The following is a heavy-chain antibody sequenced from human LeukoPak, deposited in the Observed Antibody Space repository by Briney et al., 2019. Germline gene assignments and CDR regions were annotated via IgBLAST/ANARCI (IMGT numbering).Heavy chain of an antibody. J-gene: IGHJ4*02. V-gene: IGHV3-7*03. CDR1: GFTFSSYW. Sequence: GGSLRLSCAASGFTFSSYWMSWVRQAPGKGLEGVANIKQDGSEKYYVDSVKGRFTISRDNANNSLYLQMNSLRAEDTAVYYCAREHPAAYFDYWGQGTLVTVSS. D-gene: IGHD2-2*01. CDR2: IKQDGSEK. CDR3: AREHPAAYFDY.